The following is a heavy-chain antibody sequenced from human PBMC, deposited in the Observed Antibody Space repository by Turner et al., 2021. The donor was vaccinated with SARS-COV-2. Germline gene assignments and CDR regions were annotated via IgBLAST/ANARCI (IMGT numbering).Heavy chain of an antibody. Sequence: VQLVESGGGLVQPGGSLRLSCVVSGFTFNSYWMHWVRQVPGKGLVWVSRINTDGSTTTFADSVKGRFTISRDNAKNTLYLQMNSLRVEDTGVYYCAKEVQSSGSRTYDYWGQGTLVTVSS. D-gene: IGHD6-19*01. CDR2: INTDGSTT. J-gene: IGHJ4*02. CDR1: GFTFNSYW. CDR3: AKEVQSSGSRTYDY. V-gene: IGHV3-74*01.